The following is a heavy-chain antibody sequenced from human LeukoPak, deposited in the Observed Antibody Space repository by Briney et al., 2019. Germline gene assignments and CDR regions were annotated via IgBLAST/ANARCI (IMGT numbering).Heavy chain of an antibody. CDR1: GGSISSGGYY. CDR3: ARDTDYGDYGVFDY. V-gene: IGHV4-31*03. J-gene: IGHJ4*02. Sequence: TLSLTCTVSGGSISSGGYYWSWIRQHPGKGLEWIWYIYYSGSTYYNPSLKSRVTISVDTSKNQFSLKMSSVTAADTAVYYCARDTDYGDYGVFDYWGQGTLVTVSS. D-gene: IGHD4-17*01. CDR2: IYYSGST.